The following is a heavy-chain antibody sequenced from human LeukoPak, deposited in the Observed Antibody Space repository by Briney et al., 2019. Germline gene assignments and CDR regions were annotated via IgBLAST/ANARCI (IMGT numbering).Heavy chain of an antibody. CDR1: RFTLSSYA. CDR2: ISGVGGST. V-gene: IGHV3-23*01. J-gene: IGHJ4*02. Sequence: PGGSLRLSCAASRFTLSSYAMSWVRQAPGKGLEWVSAISGVGGSTYYADSVKGRFTISRDDSKDTLYLQMNSLRAEDTAVYYCANIGRTTSPATYWGQGTLVTVSS. D-gene: IGHD1-1*01. CDR3: ANIGRTTSPATY.